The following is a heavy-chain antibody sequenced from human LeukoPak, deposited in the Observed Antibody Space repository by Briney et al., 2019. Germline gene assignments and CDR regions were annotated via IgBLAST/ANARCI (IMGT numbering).Heavy chain of an antibody. CDR1: GYTFTSYG. Sequence: ASVKVSCKASGYTFTSYGISWVRQAPGQGLEWMGWISAYNGNTNYAQKLQARVTMTTDTSTSTAYMELRSLRSDDTAVYYCARDTAYYDSSGHNWFDPWGQGTLVTVSS. CDR3: ARDTAYYDSSGHNWFDP. V-gene: IGHV1-18*01. D-gene: IGHD3-22*01. J-gene: IGHJ5*02. CDR2: ISAYNGNT.